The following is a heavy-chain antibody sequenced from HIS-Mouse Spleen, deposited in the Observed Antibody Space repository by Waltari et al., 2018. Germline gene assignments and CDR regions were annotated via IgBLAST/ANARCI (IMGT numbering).Heavy chain of an antibody. J-gene: IGHJ2*01. V-gene: IGHV4-39*07. CDR3: AREIPYSSSWYDWYFDL. Sequence: QLQLQESGPGLVKPSETLSLTCTVSGGSISSSSYYWGWIRQPPGMGRGWIGGCSYSGTTSYTPSTKGRVTISVDTSKNQFSLKLSSVTAADTAVYYCAREIPYSSSWYDWYFDLWGRGTLVTVSS. CDR2: CSYSGTT. D-gene: IGHD6-13*01. CDR1: GGSISSSSYY.